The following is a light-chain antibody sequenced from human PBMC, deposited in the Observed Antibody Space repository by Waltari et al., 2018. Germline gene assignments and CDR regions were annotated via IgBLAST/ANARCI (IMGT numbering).Light chain of an antibody. J-gene: IGKJ5*01. CDR2: TAS. CDR1: PGIGNY. CDR3: QQRNSYPIT. V-gene: IGKV1-9*01. Sequence: DIQLTQSPSFLSASVGDRVTITCRSSPGIGNYLAWYQQKAGKAPKLLIHTASTLQGGVPSRFSGSGSGTEFTLTISSLQPEDFATYYCQQRNSYPITFGQGTRLEIK.